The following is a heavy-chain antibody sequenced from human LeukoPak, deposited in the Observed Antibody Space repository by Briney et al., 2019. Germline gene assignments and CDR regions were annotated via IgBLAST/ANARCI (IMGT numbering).Heavy chain of an antibody. V-gene: IGHV3-7*01. CDR3: ARVYGDYASGPFDY. D-gene: IGHD4-17*01. Sequence: GGSLRLSCAASGFTFSSYWMSWVRQAPGKGLEWVANIKQDGSEKYYVDSVKGRFTISRDNAKNSLYLQMNSLRAEDTAVYYCARVYGDYASGPFDYWGQGTLVTVSS. J-gene: IGHJ4*02. CDR1: GFTFSSYW. CDR2: IKQDGSEK.